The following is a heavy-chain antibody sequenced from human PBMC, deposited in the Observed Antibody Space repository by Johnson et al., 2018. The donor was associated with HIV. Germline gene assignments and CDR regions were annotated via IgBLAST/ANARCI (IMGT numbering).Heavy chain of an antibody. CDR2: IGTAGDT. CDR3: VRGGATSYDAFDI. J-gene: IGHJ3*02. D-gene: IGHD1-26*01. Sequence: MQLVESGGGVVQPGRSLRLSCAASGFTFSSYYMHWVRQATGKGLEWVSAIGTAGDTYYPGSVKGRFTISRENAKNSLYLQMNSLRVVDTAVSYCVRGGATSYDAFDIWGQGTMVTVSS. CDR1: GFTFSSYY. V-gene: IGHV3-13*01.